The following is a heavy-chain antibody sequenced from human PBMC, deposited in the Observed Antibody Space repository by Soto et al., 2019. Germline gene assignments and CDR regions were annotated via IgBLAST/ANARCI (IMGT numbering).Heavy chain of an antibody. CDR3: AKVGCSSTSCYMPGYMDV. CDR2: ISYDGSNK. D-gene: IGHD2-2*02. CDR1: GFTFSSYG. J-gene: IGHJ6*03. Sequence: GGSLRLSCAASGFTFSSYGMHWVRQAPGKGLEWVAVISYDGSNKYYADSVKGRFTISRDNSKNTLYLQMNSLRAEDTAVYYCAKVGCSSTSCYMPGYMDVWGKGTTVTVSS. V-gene: IGHV3-30*18.